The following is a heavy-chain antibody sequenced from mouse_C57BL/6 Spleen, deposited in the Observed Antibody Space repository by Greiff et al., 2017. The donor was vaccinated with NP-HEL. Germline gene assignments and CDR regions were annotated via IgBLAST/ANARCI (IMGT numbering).Heavy chain of an antibody. V-gene: IGHV5-4*01. CDR3: ASPSTVVAPRAMDY. D-gene: IGHD1-1*01. CDR2: ISDGGSYT. CDR1: GFTFSSYA. J-gene: IGHJ4*01. Sequence: EVHLVESGGGLVKPGGSLKLSCAASGFTFSSYAMSWVRQTPEKRLEWVATISDGGSYTYYPDNVKGRFTISRDNAKNNLYLQMSHLKSEDTAMYYCASPSTVVAPRAMDYWGQGTSVTVSS.